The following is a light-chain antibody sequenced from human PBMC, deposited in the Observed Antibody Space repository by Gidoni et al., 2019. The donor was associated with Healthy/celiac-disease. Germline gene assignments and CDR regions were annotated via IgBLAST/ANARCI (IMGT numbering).Light chain of an antibody. V-gene: IGLV3-1*01. CDR1: KLGDKY. J-gene: IGLJ1*01. Sequence: SYELTQPPSVSVSPGQTASITCSGDKLGDKYACWYQQKPGQYPVLVIYQDSKRPSGIPERFSGSNSGNTATLTISGTQAMDEADYYCQAWDSSTYNYVFGTGTKVTVL. CDR2: QDS. CDR3: QAWDSSTYNYV.